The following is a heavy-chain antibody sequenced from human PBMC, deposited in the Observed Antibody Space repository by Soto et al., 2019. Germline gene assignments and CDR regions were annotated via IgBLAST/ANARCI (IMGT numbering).Heavy chain of an antibody. D-gene: IGHD5-18*01. J-gene: IGHJ4*02. Sequence: ASVKVSCKASGYTFTSYGISWVRQAPGQGLEWMGWISAYNGNTNYAQKLQGRVTMTTDTSTSTAYMELRSLRSDDTAVYYCARDALGCVDTAVVDDYWGQGTLVTVSS. CDR2: ISAYNGNT. CDR1: GYTFTSYG. V-gene: IGHV1-18*01. CDR3: ARDALGCVDTAVVDDY.